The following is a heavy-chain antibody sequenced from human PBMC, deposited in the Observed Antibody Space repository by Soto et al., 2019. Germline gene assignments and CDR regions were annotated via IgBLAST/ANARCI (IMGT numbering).Heavy chain of an antibody. CDR1: GGTFSSYA. CDR2: IIHIFGTA. Sequence: SVKVSCKASGGTFSSYAISWVRQAPGQGLEWMGGIIHIFGTANYAQKFQGRVTITADESTSTAYMELSSLRSEDTAVYYCASGREYPTSDYWGQGTLVTVSS. D-gene: IGHD2-2*02. V-gene: IGHV1-69*13. J-gene: IGHJ4*02. CDR3: ASGREYPTSDY.